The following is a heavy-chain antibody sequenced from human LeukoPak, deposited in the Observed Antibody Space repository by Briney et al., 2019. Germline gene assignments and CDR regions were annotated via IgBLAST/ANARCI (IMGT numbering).Heavy chain of an antibody. CDR1: GFIVSSNY. Sequence: KPGGSLRLSCAASGFIVSSNYMSWVRQAPGKGLEWVSTIYSGGSTYYADSVKGRFTISRDNSQNTLYLQMNSLRAEDTALYYCSRAATLAGPFDFWGQGTLVTV. D-gene: IGHD6-13*01. CDR3: SRAATLAGPFDF. V-gene: IGHV3-53*01. J-gene: IGHJ4*01. CDR2: IYSGGST.